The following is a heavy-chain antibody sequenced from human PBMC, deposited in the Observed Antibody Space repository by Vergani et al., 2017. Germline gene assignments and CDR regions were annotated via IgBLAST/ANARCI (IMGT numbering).Heavy chain of an antibody. CDR2: IIPIFGTA. Sequence: QVQLVQSGAEVKKPGSSVKVSCKASRGTFSSYAISWVRQAPGQGLEWMGGIIPIFGTANYAQKFQGRVTITADESTSTAYMELSSLRSEDTAVYYCARKGGGGDWNAFDIWGQGTMVTVSS. J-gene: IGHJ3*02. CDR1: RGTFSSYA. V-gene: IGHV1-69*01. CDR3: ARKGGGGDWNAFDI. D-gene: IGHD2-21*02.